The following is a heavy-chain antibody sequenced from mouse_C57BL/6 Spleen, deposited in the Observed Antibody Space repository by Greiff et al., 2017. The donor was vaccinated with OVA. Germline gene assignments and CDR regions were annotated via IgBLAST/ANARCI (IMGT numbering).Heavy chain of an antibody. D-gene: IGHD1-2*01. Sequence: QVQLQQPGAELVKPGASVKLSCKASGYTFTSYWMHWVKQRPGQGLEWIGMIPPNSGSTNYNEKFKSKATLTVAKSSSTAYMQLSSLTSEDSAVYYCERREYGEGYYAMDYWGQGTSVTVSS. CDR3: ERREYGEGYYAMDY. CDR1: GYTFTSYW. V-gene: IGHV1-64*01. J-gene: IGHJ4*01. CDR2: IPPNSGST.